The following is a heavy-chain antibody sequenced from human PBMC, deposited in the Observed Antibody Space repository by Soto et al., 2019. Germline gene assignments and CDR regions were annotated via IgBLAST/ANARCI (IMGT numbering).Heavy chain of an antibody. V-gene: IGHV5-51*01. CDR3: ARWYSSGLYYLDY. CDR1: GYSFTSYW. D-gene: IGHD6-19*01. J-gene: IGHJ4*02. CDR2: IYPGDSDT. Sequence: GESLKISCKGSGYSFTSYWIAWVRQMPGKGLECMGIIYPGDSDTGYSPSFQGQVTISADKSSAYLQWSSLEASDTAMYYCARWYSSGLYYLDYWGQGTLVTVSS.